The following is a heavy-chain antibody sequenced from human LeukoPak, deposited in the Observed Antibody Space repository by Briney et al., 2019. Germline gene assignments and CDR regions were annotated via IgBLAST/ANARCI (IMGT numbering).Heavy chain of an antibody. CDR1: GFTFTNYA. J-gene: IGHJ5*02. CDR2: ISASSGSR. Sequence: PGGPLRLSCSASGFTFTNYAMTWVRQAPGKGLEWVSSISASSGSRAYADSVKGRFSISRDNSKNTLHLQMNSLRVEDTAVYYCAKGPTLLSSGGDWFDPWGQGTLVTVSS. D-gene: IGHD3-3*01. CDR3: AKGPTLLSSGGDWFDP. V-gene: IGHV3-23*01.